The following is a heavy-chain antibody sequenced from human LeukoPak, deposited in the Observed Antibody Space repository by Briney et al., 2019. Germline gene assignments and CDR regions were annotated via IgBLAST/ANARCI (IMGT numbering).Heavy chain of an antibody. V-gene: IGHV4-34*01. D-gene: IGHD3-22*01. CDR2: IYHSGST. CDR3: ARGLHYYDSSGYYYGSAFDI. J-gene: IGHJ3*02. Sequence: SETLSLTCAVYGGSFSGYYWSWIRQPPGKGLEWIGEIYHSGSTNYNPSLKSRVTISVDTSKNQFSLKLSSVTAADTAVYYCARGLHYYDSSGYYYGSAFDIWGQGTMVTVSS. CDR1: GGSFSGYY.